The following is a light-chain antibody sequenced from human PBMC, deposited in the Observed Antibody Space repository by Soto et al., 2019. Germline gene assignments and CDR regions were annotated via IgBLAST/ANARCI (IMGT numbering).Light chain of an antibody. CDR1: QSVTTHY. J-gene: IGKJ4*01. CDR3: HQYGGSLLT. Sequence: EIVLTQSPGTLSLSPGERTTLSCRASQSVTTHYLAWYQQKPGQAPMLLIYGASSRATGIPDRFSGSGSGTDFPLTISGLEPEDFAVYYCHQYGGSLLTFGGGTKVDIK. V-gene: IGKV3-20*01. CDR2: GAS.